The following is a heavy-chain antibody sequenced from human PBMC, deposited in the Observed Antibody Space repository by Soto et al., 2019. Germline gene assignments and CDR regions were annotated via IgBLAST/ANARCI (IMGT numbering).Heavy chain of an antibody. D-gene: IGHD4-17*01. CDR1: GFTFDDYA. CDR2: ISWNSGSI. Sequence: EVQLVESGGGLVQPGRSLRLSCAASGFTFDDYAMHWVRQAPGKGLEWVSGISWNSGSIGYADSVKGRFTISRDNAKNSLYLQMNSLRAEDTALYYCAKATVTTGAFDYWGQGTLVTVSS. CDR3: AKATVTTGAFDY. J-gene: IGHJ4*02. V-gene: IGHV3-9*01.